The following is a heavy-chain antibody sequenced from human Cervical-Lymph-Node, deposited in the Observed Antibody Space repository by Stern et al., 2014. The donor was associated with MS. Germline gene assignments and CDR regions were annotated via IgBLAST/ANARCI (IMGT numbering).Heavy chain of an antibody. CDR1: GVSISIYY. CDR2: IYYSGST. J-gene: IGHJ6*02. CDR3: ARDVGMDV. Sequence: QVQLQESGPGLVKPSETLSLTCTVSGVSISIYYWSWVRQSPGKGLEWIGYIYYSGSTSYNPSLKSRVTMSVDTSKNQFSLKLKSVTAADTAVYYCARDVGMDVWGQGTTVAVSS. V-gene: IGHV4-59*01.